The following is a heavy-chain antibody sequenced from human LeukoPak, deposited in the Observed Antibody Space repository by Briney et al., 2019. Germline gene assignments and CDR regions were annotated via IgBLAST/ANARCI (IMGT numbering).Heavy chain of an antibody. V-gene: IGHV4-31*03. D-gene: IGHD3-22*01. CDR2: IYYSGST. CDR1: GGSISSGGYY. CDR3: ARGGSDGNGYYLIYY. Sequence: SETLSLTCTVSGGSISSGGYYWSWIRQHPGKGLEWIGSIYYSGSTYYNPSLKSRVTISVDTSKNQFSLKLSSVTAADTAVYYCARGGSDGNGYYLIYYWGQGTLLAVSS. J-gene: IGHJ4*02.